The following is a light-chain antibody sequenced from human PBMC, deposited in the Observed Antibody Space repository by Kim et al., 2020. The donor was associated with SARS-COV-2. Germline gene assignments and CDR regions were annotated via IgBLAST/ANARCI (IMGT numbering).Light chain of an antibody. Sequence: QYALTQPASVSGSPGQSITISCSGTSSDVGRYNFVSWYQQHPGKAPKVILYDVSNRPSGVSNRFSASKSGNTASLTISGLQAEDEADYYCSSYTSRNTVIFGGGTQLTVL. CDR3: SSYTSRNTVI. V-gene: IGLV2-14*03. CDR2: DVS. CDR1: SSDVGRYNF. J-gene: IGLJ2*01.